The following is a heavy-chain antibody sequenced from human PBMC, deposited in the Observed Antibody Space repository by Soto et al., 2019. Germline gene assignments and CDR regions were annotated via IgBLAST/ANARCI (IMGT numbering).Heavy chain of an antibody. CDR1: GGSISSYY. J-gene: IGHJ5*02. D-gene: IGHD3-10*01. CDR2: IHYSGST. Sequence: SETLSLTCTVSGGSISSYYWTWIRQPPGRGLEWIGYIHYSGSTNYKPSLRSRVTISVDTSKNQFSLKLSSVTAADTAVYYCARLGTYGSGSYVWENWFDPWGQGTLVTVSS. V-gene: IGHV4-59*08. CDR3: ARLGTYGSGSYVWENWFDP.